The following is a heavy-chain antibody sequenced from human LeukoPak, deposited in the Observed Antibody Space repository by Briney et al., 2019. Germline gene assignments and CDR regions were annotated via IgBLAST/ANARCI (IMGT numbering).Heavy chain of an antibody. V-gene: IGHV1-69*01. D-gene: IGHD2-21*01. J-gene: IGHJ4*02. CDR2: IIPIFGTA. Sequence: SVKVSCKPSGGTFSSYVISWVRQAPGQGLEWMGGIIPIFGTANNAQKFQGRVTITADESTSTAYMELSSLRSEDTAVYYCWGGGWKKPFDYWGQGTLVTVSS. CDR1: GGTFSSYV. CDR3: WGGGWKKPFDY.